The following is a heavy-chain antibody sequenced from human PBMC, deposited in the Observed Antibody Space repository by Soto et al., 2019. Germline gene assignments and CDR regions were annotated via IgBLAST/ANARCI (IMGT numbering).Heavy chain of an antibody. V-gene: IGHV5-51*01. J-gene: IGHJ4*02. CDR3: ARVRNNGGDGFFDL. CDR1: GYSFKTFW. CDR2: IYPDDSHT. Sequence: PGESLKISCRASGYSFKTFWLGLVRQMPGKGLEWMAMIYPDDSHTKYSPSFQGQVTIAVDRSITTAYLQWRSLRASDTGIFYCARVRNNGGDGFFDLWGQGTLVTAPQ. D-gene: IGHD2-8*01.